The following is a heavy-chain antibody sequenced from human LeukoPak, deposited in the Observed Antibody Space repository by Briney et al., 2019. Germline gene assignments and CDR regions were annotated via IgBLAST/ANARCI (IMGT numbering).Heavy chain of an antibody. J-gene: IGHJ4*02. CDR1: GFTYSNYK. CDR3: ARELISSTSLDY. CDR2: ISSGSTYI. Sequence: GGSLRLSCAASGFTYSNYKMNWVRQAPGKGLEWVSSISSGSTYIYYADSVKGRFTISRDNAKNSLYLQMNSLRAEDTAVYYCARELISSTSLDYWGQGTLVTVSS. V-gene: IGHV3-21*01.